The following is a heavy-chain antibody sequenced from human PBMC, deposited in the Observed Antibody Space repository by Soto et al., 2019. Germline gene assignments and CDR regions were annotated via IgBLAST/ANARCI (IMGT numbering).Heavy chain of an antibody. CDR1: GGSISSHY. CDR2: IYYSGST. J-gene: IGHJ4*02. D-gene: IGHD3-10*01. CDR3: ATQNPGSYHFDS. V-gene: IGHV4-59*08. Sequence: ETLSLTCSVSGGSISSHYWSWIRQPPGKGLEWIGYIYYSGSTNYNPSLKSRVTISVDTSKNQFSLKLSSVTAADTAVYYCATQNPGSYHFDSWGQGHLVTAPQ.